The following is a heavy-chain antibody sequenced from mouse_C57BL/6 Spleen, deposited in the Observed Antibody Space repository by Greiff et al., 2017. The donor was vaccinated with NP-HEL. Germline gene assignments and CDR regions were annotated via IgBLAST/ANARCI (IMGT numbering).Heavy chain of an antibody. CDR3: AREEPGYAMDD. J-gene: IGHJ4*01. Sequence: QVQLKESGAELARPGASVKLSCKASGYTFTSYGISWVKQRTGQGLEWIGEIYPRSGNTYYNEKFKGKATLTADKSSSTAYMELRSLTSEDSAVYFCAREEPGYAMDDWGQGTSVTVSS. V-gene: IGHV1-81*01. CDR2: IYPRSGNT. CDR1: GYTFTSYG.